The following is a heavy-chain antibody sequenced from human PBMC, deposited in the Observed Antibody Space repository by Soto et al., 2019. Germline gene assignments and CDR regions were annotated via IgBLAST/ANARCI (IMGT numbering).Heavy chain of an antibody. J-gene: IGHJ4*02. D-gene: IGHD3-10*01. V-gene: IGHV4-30-2*01. CDR2: IYHSGST. CDR3: ASLGGYGSGALHY. CDR1: GGSISSGGYS. Sequence: QLQLQESGSGLVKPSQTLSLTCAVSGGSISSGGYSWSWIRQPPGKGLEWIGYIYHSGSTYYNPSLKSRVTISVDRSKNQFSLKLSSVTAADTAVYYCASLGGYGSGALHYWGQGTLVTVSS.